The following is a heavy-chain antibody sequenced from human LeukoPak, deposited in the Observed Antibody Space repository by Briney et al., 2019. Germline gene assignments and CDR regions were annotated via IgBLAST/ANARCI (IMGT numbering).Heavy chain of an antibody. J-gene: IGHJ1*01. CDR2: INHSGST. D-gene: IGHD6-13*01. Sequence: PSETLSLTCAVYGGSFSGYYWSWIRQPPGKGLEWIGEINHSGSTNYNPSLKSRVTISVDTSKNQFSLKLSSVTAADTAVYYCAREGSSSTFQHWGQGTLVTVSS. CDR1: GGSFSGYY. V-gene: IGHV4-34*01. CDR3: AREGSSSTFQH.